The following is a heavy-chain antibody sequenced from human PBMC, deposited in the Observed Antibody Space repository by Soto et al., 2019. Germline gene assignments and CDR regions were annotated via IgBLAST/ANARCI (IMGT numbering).Heavy chain of an antibody. V-gene: IGHV3-23*01. CDR1: GFTFSDYA. CDR2: SSGDGTT. J-gene: IGHJ4*02. D-gene: IGHD2-21*01. Sequence: EVQLLESGGGLVQPGGSLRLSCAASGFTFSDYAMSWVRQAPGKGLEWVSSSGDGTTYYADSVKGRFIISRDNSKNTMSLQMDSLTAEDTAIYYCAKDRIFNKTPRGIDSWGQGTLVIVSS. CDR3: AKDRIFNKTPRGIDS.